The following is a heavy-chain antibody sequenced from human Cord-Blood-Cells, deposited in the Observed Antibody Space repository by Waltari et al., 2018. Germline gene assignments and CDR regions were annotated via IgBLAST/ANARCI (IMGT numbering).Heavy chain of an antibody. D-gene: IGHD6-13*01. CDR3: VRGGFGIAANWFDP. V-gene: IGHV1-69*06. J-gene: IGHJ5*02. Sequence: QVQLVQSGAEVKKPGSSVKVSCKASGGTFSSYAISWVRQAPGQGLECMGGIIPIFGTANYAQKFQGRVTITADKSTSTAYMELSSLRSEDTAVYYCVRGGFGIAANWFDPWGQGTLVTVSS. CDR2: IIPIFGTA. CDR1: GGTFSSYA.